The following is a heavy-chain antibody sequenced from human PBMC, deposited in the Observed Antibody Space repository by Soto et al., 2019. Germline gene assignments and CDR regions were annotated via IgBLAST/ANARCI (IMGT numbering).Heavy chain of an antibody. D-gene: IGHD6-19*01. CDR3: ARASIAVAGTEVGWFDP. J-gene: IGHJ5*02. Sequence: ASVKVSCKASGGTFSSYAISWVRQAPGQGLEWMGGIIPIFGTANYAQKFQGRVTITADESTSTAYMELSSLRSEDTAVYYCARASIAVAGTEVGWFDPWGQGTLVTVSS. V-gene: IGHV1-69*13. CDR2: IIPIFGTA. CDR1: GGTFSSYA.